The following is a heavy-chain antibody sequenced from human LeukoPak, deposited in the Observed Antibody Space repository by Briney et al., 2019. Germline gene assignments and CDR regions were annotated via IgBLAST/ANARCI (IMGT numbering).Heavy chain of an antibody. Sequence: PSETLSLTCAVYGGSFSVHYWTWIRQPPGKGLEWIGETNHYETTNYNPSLKSRVTISVDTSKNQFSLKLTSVTAADTAVYYCARGRDYDSIPGYYYYYMDVWGKGTTVTVSS. D-gene: IGHD3-22*01. CDR2: TNHYETT. CDR1: GGSFSVHY. J-gene: IGHJ6*03. V-gene: IGHV4-34*01. CDR3: ARGRDYDSIPGYYYYYMDV.